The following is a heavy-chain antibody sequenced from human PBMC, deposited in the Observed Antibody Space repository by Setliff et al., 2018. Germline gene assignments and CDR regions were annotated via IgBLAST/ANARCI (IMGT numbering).Heavy chain of an antibody. J-gene: IGHJ4*02. CDR3: ARGTYANSWARFDF. V-gene: IGHV4-30-4*08. CDR2: MYHNGDT. Sequence: SETLSLTCAISDDSTRNNNYFWAWIRQPPGKGLEWIGFMYHNGDTHYSPSLKSRVSLSVDTSKRQVSLKLNTATAADTAVYYCARGTYANSWARFDFWGRGTLVTVSS. CDR1: DDSTRNNNYF. D-gene: IGHD2-15*01.